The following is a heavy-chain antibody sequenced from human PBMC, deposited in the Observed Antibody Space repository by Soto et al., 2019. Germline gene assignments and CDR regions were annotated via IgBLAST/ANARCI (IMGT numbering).Heavy chain of an antibody. D-gene: IGHD5-12*01. J-gene: IGHJ4*02. CDR1: GGSISSGDYY. CDR2: IYYSGST. Sequence: QVQLQESGPGLVKPSQTLSLTCTVSGGSISSGDYYWSCIRQPPGKGLEWIGYIYYSGSTYYNPSLKSRVTISVDSSNNQFSLKLSSVTAADTAVYYCARARSGYDYFDYWGQGTLVTVS. V-gene: IGHV4-30-4*01. CDR3: ARARSGYDYFDY.